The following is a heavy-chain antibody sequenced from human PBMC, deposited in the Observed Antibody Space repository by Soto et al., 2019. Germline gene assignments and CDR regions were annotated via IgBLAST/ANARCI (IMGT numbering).Heavy chain of an antibody. CDR2: IIPIFDTA. D-gene: IGHD6-13*01. Sequence: QVQLVQSGAEVKKPGSSVKVSCKASGDTFGTYAISWVRQAPGQGLEWMGGIIPIFDTANYAERFQGRVTITADKSTTTAYMELSSLKSDDTAVYYCARVFTAAGTGEIDKWGQGTPVTVSS. CDR1: GDTFGTYA. V-gene: IGHV1-69*06. CDR3: ARVFTAAGTGEIDK. J-gene: IGHJ4*02.